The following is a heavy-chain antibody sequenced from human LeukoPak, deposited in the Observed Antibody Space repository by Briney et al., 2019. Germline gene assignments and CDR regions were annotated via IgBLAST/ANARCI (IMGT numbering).Heavy chain of an antibody. CDR3: ARDRVVPATITYYYYGMDV. Sequence: GASVKVSCKASGYTFTSYGISWVRQAPGQGLEWMGWISAYNGNTNYAQKLQGRVTMTTDTSTSTAYMELRSLRSDDTAVYYCARDRVVPATITYYYYGMDVWGQGTTVTVSS. CDR1: GYTFTSYG. CDR2: ISAYNGNT. D-gene: IGHD2-2*01. V-gene: IGHV1-18*01. J-gene: IGHJ6*02.